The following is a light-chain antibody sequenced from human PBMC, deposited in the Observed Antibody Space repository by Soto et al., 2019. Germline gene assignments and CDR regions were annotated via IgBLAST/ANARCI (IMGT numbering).Light chain of an antibody. J-gene: IGLJ2*01. CDR2: EVT. CDR3: SSFSTTSSPHVL. Sequence: QSALTQPASVSGSPGQSITISCTGTSSDVGGYNYVSWYQQHPGKAPKLVIYEVTKRPSGVSARFSGSKSGSTASLTISGLQAEDEADYFCSSFSTTSSPHVLFGGGTKVTVL. CDR1: SSDVGGYNY. V-gene: IGLV2-14*01.